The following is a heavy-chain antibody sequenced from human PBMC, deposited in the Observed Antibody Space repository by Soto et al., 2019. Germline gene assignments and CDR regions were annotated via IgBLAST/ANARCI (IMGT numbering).Heavy chain of an antibody. CDR1: GFTFSSYA. V-gene: IGHV3-30-3*01. CDR3: ARAGCDGGSCCTLVGLRYGMDV. Sequence: QVQLVESGGGVVQPGRSQRLSCAASGFTFSSYAMYWVRQAPGKGLEWVAVISYDGNNKYYADSVKGRFTISRDNSKNTLYVQMNSLRAEDTAVYYCARAGCDGGSCCTLVGLRYGMDVWGQGTTVTVSS. D-gene: IGHD2-15*01. CDR2: ISYDGNNK. J-gene: IGHJ6*02.